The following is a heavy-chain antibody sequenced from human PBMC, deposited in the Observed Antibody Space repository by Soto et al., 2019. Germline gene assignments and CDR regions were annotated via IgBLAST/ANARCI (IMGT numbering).Heavy chain of an antibody. Sequence: AGGSLRLSCAASGFMFENYAMIWVRQAPGKGPEWVPTVRGNSYGAYYADSVRGRFIISRDNSKNTMSLQLNSLRDDDAAIYYCAKGKSENGVDWLDPWGPGTLVTVS. CDR1: GFMFENYA. CDR2: VRGNSYGA. CDR3: AKGKSENGVDWLDP. J-gene: IGHJ5*02. D-gene: IGHD2-8*01. V-gene: IGHV3-23*01.